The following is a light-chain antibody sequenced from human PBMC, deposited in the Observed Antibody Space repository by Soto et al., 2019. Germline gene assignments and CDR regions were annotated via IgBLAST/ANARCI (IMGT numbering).Light chain of an antibody. J-gene: IGKJ1*01. CDR2: GAS. CDR3: QRHGSLT. CDR1: QSVSNSY. Sequence: EIVLTQSPGTLSLSPGERATLSCRASQSVSNSYLAWYQQKPGQAPRLLIYGASSRASGIPDRFSGSGSGTDFTLTISRLEPEDFAVYFCQRHGSLTFGQGTKVEIK. V-gene: IGKV3-20*01.